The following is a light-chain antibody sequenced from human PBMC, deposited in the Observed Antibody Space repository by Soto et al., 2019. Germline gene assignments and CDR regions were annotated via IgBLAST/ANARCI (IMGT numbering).Light chain of an antibody. Sequence: EIVLTQSPGTLSLSPGEKATGSCRASQSVSSPSSLAWYQQKPGQAPRLLIYGASRRATGIPDRFSGSESGTDFTLTISRLEPDDFAVYYCQQYASSRWTFGQGTKVDI. V-gene: IGKV3-20*01. CDR3: QQYASSRWT. J-gene: IGKJ1*01. CDR2: GAS. CDR1: QSVSSPSS.